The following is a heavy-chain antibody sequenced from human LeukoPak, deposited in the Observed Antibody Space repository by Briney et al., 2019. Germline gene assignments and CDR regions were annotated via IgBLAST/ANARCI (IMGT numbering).Heavy chain of an antibody. CDR2: IKQDESGK. J-gene: IGHJ4*02. CDR1: GFTFSNYW. V-gene: IGHV3-7*01. CDR3: ARALDSSSSRYQAFEE. D-gene: IGHD2-2*01. Sequence: GGSLRLSCSASGFTFSNYWMSWVRQAPGRGWKGLPNIKQDESGKYYVDSVKGRFTISRDNAKSSLYLQMNSLRAEDTAVYYCARALDSSSSRYQAFEEWGQGTLVTVSS.